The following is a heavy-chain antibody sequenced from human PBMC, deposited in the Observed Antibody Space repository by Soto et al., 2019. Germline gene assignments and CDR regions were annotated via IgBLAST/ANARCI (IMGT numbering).Heavy chain of an antibody. Sequence: NPSETLSLTCTVSGDSVSSGSYYWSWIRQPPGKGLEWIGYIYYSGSTNYNPSLKSRVTISVDTSKNQFSLKLSSVTAADTAVYYCASSSTFHYDSSGYYLDAFDIWGQGTMVTVSS. CDR3: ASSSTFHYDSSGYYLDAFDI. V-gene: IGHV4-61*01. CDR1: GDSVSSGSYY. CDR2: IYYSGST. J-gene: IGHJ3*02. D-gene: IGHD3-22*01.